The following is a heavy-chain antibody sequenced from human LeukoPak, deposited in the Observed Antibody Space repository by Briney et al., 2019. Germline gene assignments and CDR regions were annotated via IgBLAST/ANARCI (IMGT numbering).Heavy chain of an antibody. Sequence: ASVKVSCKASGYTFTGYYMHWVRQAPGQGLEWMGWINPNSGGTNYAQKFQGRVTMTRDTSISTAYMELCRLRSDDTAVYYCASLVGYTRRSHYYFDYWGQGTLVTVSS. V-gene: IGHV1-2*02. J-gene: IGHJ4*02. CDR2: INPNSGGT. CDR1: GYTFTGYY. CDR3: ASLVGYTRRSHYYFDY. D-gene: IGHD5-24*01.